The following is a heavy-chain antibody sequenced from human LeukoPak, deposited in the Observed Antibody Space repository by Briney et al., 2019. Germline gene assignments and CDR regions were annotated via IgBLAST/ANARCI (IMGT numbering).Heavy chain of an antibody. Sequence: GGSLRLSCAASGFTFSSYAMHWVRQAPGKGLEWVAVMSYDGSNKYYADSVKGRFTISRDNSKNTLYLQMNSLRAEDTAVYYCATEIDYYDSSGLDYWGQGTLVTVSS. CDR2: MSYDGSNK. CDR1: GFTFSSYA. CDR3: ATEIDYYDSSGLDY. D-gene: IGHD3-22*01. V-gene: IGHV3-30-3*01. J-gene: IGHJ4*02.